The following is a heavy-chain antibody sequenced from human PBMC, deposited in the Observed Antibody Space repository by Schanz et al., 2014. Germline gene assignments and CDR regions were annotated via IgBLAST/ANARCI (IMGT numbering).Heavy chain of an antibody. Sequence: QVQLQESGPGLVKPSGTLSLTCAVSGGSLSSSDWWSWVRQPPGKGLEWIGEIYHSGSTNYNPSLKSRVTISMHTSKNQFSLNLSSATAADTAVYYCARDRGHGDLPGDIWGQGTMVTVSS. V-gene: IGHV4-4*02. CDR2: IYHSGST. CDR1: GGSLSSSDW. CDR3: ARDRGHGDLPGDI. J-gene: IGHJ3*02. D-gene: IGHD4-17*01.